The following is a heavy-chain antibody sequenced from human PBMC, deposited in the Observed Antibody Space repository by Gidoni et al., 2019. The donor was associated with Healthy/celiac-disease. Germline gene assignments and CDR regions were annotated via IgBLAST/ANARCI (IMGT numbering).Heavy chain of an antibody. CDR2: ISGSGGST. Sequence: EVQLLESGGGLVQPGGSLSLSCAASVFTFSSYAMRWVRQAPGKGMEWVSAISGSGGSTYYADSVKGRFTISRDNSKNTLYLQMNSLRAEDTAVYYCAKDRLYYDFWSGYVMGAFDIWGQGTMVTVSS. D-gene: IGHD3-3*01. V-gene: IGHV3-23*01. J-gene: IGHJ3*02. CDR1: VFTFSSYA. CDR3: AKDRLYYDFWSGYVMGAFDI.